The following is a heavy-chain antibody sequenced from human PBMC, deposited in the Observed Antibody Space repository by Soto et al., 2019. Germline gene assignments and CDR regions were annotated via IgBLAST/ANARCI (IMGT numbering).Heavy chain of an antibody. V-gene: IGHV1-69*13. CDR2: IIPFFGAT. J-gene: IGHJ4*02. CDR3: TSRGFGEFGGTIDY. Sequence: ASVKVSCKASGGTFSSYAFNWARQALVQGLEWMGGIIPFFGATNYAQNFQGRVTITADESTSTAYMELNSLTSEDTAVYYCTSRGFGEFGGTIDYWGQGTLVTVSS. CDR1: GGTFSSYA. D-gene: IGHD3-10*01.